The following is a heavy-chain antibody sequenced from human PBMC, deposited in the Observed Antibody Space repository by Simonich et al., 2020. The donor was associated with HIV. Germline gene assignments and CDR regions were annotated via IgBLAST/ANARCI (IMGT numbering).Heavy chain of an antibody. D-gene: IGHD3-10*01. Sequence: QVELQQWGAGLLKPSETLSLTCAVFHGSFSDYYWSWIRQPPGKGLEWFGEINHSGSTKYNPSRKSRVTTSVDTAKNQFSLKLSSVNAADTAVYYCARLGMADPVRGAQYNWFDPWGQGTLVTVSS. CDR1: HGSFSDYY. CDR2: INHSGST. V-gene: IGHV4-34*01. CDR3: ARLGMADPVRGAQYNWFDP. J-gene: IGHJ5*02.